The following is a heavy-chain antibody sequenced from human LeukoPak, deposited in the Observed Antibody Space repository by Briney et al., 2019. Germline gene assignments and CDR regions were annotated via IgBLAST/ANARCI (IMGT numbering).Heavy chain of an antibody. CDR1: GFSFSNAW. Sequence: GSLRLSCAASGFSFSNAWMSWVRQAPGKGLEWIGEINHSGSTNYNPSLKSRVTISVDTSKNQFSLKLSSVTAADTAVYYCAWVRYSSGWRQSDYWGQGTLVTVSS. CDR3: AWVRYSSGWRQSDY. CDR2: INHSGST. J-gene: IGHJ4*02. D-gene: IGHD6-19*01. V-gene: IGHV4-34*08.